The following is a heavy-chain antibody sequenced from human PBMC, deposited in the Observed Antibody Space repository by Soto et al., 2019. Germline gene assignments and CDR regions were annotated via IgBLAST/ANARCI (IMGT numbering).Heavy chain of an antibody. CDR1: GFTVGNNY. Sequence: PGGSRRLSCAASGFTVGNNYMSWVRQAPGKGLEWVSLIYSTGTTKYADSVKGRFTASRDNAKNTLYLQMNSLRAEDTAVYYCAKDGRGSGSHYNSFGYWRQGTLVTVSS. CDR2: IYSTGTT. D-gene: IGHD3-10*01. CDR3: AKDGRGSGSHYNSFGY. J-gene: IGHJ4*02. V-gene: IGHV3-53*01.